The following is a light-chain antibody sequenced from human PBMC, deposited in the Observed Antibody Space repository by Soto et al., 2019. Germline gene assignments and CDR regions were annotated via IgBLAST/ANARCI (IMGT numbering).Light chain of an antibody. CDR2: GNS. V-gene: IGLV1-40*01. CDR3: QSYDSSLSGSGVV. Sequence: QSVLTQPPSVSGAPGQRVTISCTGSSSNIGAGYDVHWYQQLPGTAPKLLIYGNSNRPSGVPDRFSGSKSGTSASLAITGLQAEDEADHYCQSYDSSLSGSGVVFGGGTKVTVL. J-gene: IGLJ2*01. CDR1: SSNIGAGYD.